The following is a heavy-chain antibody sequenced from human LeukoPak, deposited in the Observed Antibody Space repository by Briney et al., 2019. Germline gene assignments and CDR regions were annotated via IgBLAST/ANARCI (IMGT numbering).Heavy chain of an antibody. CDR3: ATVRYWNDPPGAFDI. Sequence: ASVKVSCKVSGYTLTELSMHWVRQAPGKGLEWMGGFDPEDGETIYAQKFQGRVTMTEDTSTDTAYMELSSLRSEDTAVYYCATVRYWNDPPGAFDIWGQGTMVTVSS. CDR1: GYTLTELS. CDR2: FDPEDGET. J-gene: IGHJ3*02. V-gene: IGHV1-24*01. D-gene: IGHD1-1*01.